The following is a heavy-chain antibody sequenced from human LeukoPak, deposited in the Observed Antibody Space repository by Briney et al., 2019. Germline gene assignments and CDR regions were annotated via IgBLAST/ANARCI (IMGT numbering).Heavy chain of an antibody. CDR3: TTEWIAAHFDY. V-gene: IGHV3-15*01. CDR2: IKSKTDGGTT. CDR1: GFTFSNAW. D-gene: IGHD6-6*01. J-gene: IGHJ4*02. Sequence: PGGSLRLSCAASGFTFSNAWMSWVRQAPGKGLEWVGRIKSKTDGGTTDYAAPVKGRFTISRDDSKNTLYLQMNSLKAEDTAVYYCTTEWIAAHFDYWGQGTLVTVSS.